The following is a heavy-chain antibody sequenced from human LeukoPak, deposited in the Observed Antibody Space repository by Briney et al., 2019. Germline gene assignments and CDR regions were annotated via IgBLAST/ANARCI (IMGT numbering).Heavy chain of an antibody. Sequence: GGSLRLSCAASGFTFSSYSMNWVRQAPGKGLEWVSAISGSGGSTYYADSVKGRFTISRDNSKNTLYLQMNSLRAEDTAVYYCAKVLSALHYYDSSVAFDIWGQGTMVTVSS. CDR2: ISGSGGST. V-gene: IGHV3-23*01. J-gene: IGHJ3*02. D-gene: IGHD3-22*01. CDR3: AKVLSALHYYDSSVAFDI. CDR1: GFTFSSYS.